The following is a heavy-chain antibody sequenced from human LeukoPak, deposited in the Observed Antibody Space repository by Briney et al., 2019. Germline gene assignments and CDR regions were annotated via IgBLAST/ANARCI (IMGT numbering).Heavy chain of an antibody. Sequence: GASVKVPCKASGYTFTSYDINWVRQATGQGLEWMGWMNPNSGNTGYAQKFQGRVTMTEDTSTDTAYMELSSLRSEDTAVYYCATMGATELRDWFDPWGQGTLVTVSS. CDR2: MNPNSGNT. CDR1: GYTFTSYD. V-gene: IGHV1-8*02. J-gene: IGHJ5*02. D-gene: IGHD1-26*01. CDR3: ATMGATELRDWFDP.